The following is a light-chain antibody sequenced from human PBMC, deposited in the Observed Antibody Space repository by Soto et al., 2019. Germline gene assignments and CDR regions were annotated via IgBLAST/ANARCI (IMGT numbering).Light chain of an antibody. CDR1: QGVIND. J-gene: IGKJ1*01. V-gene: IGKV1-17*01. Sequence: DIQMTQSPSSLSASVFYRVTITFRASQGVINDFGWYQQRPGKPPQRLSYGASSLQSGVPSRFTASGSGKEFTLTISSLHPDDFATYYCQEYNNYWKFGQGTKVDIK. CDR3: QEYNNYWK. CDR2: GAS.